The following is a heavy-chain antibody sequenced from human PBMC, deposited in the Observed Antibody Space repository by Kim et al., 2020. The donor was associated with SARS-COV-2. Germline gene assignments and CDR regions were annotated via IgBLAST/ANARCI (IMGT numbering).Heavy chain of an antibody. J-gene: IGHJ4*02. V-gene: IGHV3-21*01. Sequence: VKGRFTISRDNAKNSLYLQMNSLRAEDTAVYYCARDSISEDYVPGDYFDYWGQGTLVTVSS. D-gene: IGHD3-16*01. CDR3: ARDSISEDYVPGDYFDY.